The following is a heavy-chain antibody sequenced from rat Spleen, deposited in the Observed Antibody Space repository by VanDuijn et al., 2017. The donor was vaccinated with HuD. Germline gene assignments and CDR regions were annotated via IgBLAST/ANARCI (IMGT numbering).Heavy chain of an antibody. CDR2: ITNASGRT. Sequence: EVQLVESDGGLVQPGRSLKLSCVASGFAFSDHYVAWVRQGPGKGLEWVASITNASGRTYYPDSVKGRFTISRDTARNTLYLQMNSLRSEDTATYYCTTFSDYATSPFAYWGQGTLVTVSS. CDR1: GFAFSDHY. V-gene: IGHV5-31*01. D-gene: IGHD1-6*01. J-gene: IGHJ3*01. CDR3: TTFSDYATSPFAY.